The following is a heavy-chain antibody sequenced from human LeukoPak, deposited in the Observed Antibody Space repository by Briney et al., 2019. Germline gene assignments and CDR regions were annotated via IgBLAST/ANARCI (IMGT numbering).Heavy chain of an antibody. CDR3: ATDLYWKSGYYSDYFDY. J-gene: IGHJ4*02. V-gene: IGHV1-24*01. CDR1: GYTLTELS. Sequence: AASVKVSCKVSGYTLTELSMHWVRQAPGKGLEWMGGFDPEDGETIYAQKFQGRVTMTEDTSTDTAYMELSSLRSEDTAVYYCATDLYWKSGYYSDYFDYWGQGTLVTVSS. D-gene: IGHD3-22*01. CDR2: FDPEDGET.